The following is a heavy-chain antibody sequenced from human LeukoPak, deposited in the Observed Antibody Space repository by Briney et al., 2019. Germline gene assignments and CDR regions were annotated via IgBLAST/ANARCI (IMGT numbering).Heavy chain of an antibody. CDR2: IYSGGKT. V-gene: IGHV3-53*01. J-gene: IGHJ4*02. D-gene: IGHD4-23*01. Sequence: PGRSLRLSCAASGFTVSSNFLSWVRQAPGKGLEWVSVIYSGGKTYYADSVKGRFTISRDNSKNTLYLQMNSLRAEDTAVYYCARGADRWNYFDYWGQGTLVTVSS. CDR3: ARGADRWNYFDY. CDR1: GFTVSSNF.